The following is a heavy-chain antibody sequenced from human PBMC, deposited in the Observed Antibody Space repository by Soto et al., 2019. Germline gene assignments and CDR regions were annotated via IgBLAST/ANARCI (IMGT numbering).Heavy chain of an antibody. V-gene: IGHV1-18*04. D-gene: IGHD3-22*01. J-gene: IGHJ6*02. CDR2: ISAYNGNT. CDR1: GYTFTSYG. CDR3: ARDRFITMIVVVNGMDV. Sequence: ASVKVSCKASGYTFTSYGISWVRQAPGQGLEWMGWISAYNGNTNYAQKLQGRVTMTTDTSTSAAYMELRSPRSDDTAVYYCARDRFITMIVVVNGMDVWGQGTTVTVSS.